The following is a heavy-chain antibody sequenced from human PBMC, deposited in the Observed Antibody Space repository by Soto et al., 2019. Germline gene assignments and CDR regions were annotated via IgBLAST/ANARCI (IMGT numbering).Heavy chain of an antibody. D-gene: IGHD5-12*01. CDR2: SRNKAISYST. Sequence: EVQVVESGGGLVQPGGSLRLSCAASGFTFSDHYMDWVRQAPGKGLEWVGRSRNKAISYSTEYAAPVRGRFTISRDDSGDSVYLEMDSLKAEVAAVYYCAVDIVGTGSYWGQGTLVTVSS. CDR3: AVDIVGTGSY. V-gene: IGHV3-72*01. CDR1: GFTFSDHY. J-gene: IGHJ4*02.